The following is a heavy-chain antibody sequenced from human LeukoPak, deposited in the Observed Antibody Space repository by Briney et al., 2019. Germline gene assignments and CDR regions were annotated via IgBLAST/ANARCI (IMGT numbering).Heavy chain of an antibody. V-gene: IGHV3-23*01. D-gene: IGHD3-22*01. CDR3: AKGGIVVVITHNFDY. J-gene: IGHJ4*02. CDR2: INDNGAGT. CDR1: GFTFSSYA. Sequence: TGGSLRLSCAASGFTFSSYAMSWVRQAPGKGLKWVSTINDNGAGTYYADSVKGRFTISRDNSKNTLYLQMNSLRAEDTAVYYCAKGGIVVVITHNFDYWGQGTLVTVSS.